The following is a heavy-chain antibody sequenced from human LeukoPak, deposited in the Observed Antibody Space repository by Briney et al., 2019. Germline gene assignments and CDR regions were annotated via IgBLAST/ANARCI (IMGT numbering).Heavy chain of an antibody. CDR3: ARRGSSGWKGERDWFDP. D-gene: IGHD6-19*01. V-gene: IGHV5-51*01. CDR2: IYPGDSDT. J-gene: IGHJ5*02. CDR1: GYSFTSYW. Sequence: GESLKISCKGSGYSFTSYWIGWVRQMPGKGLEWMGIIYPGDSDTRYSPSFQGQVTISADKSISTAYLQWSSLKASDTAMYYCARRGSSGWKGERDWFDPWGQGTQVTVSS.